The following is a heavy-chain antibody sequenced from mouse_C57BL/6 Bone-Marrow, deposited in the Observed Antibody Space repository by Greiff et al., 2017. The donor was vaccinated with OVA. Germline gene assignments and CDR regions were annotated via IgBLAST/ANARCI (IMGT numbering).Heavy chain of an antibody. Sequence: QVHVKQSGAELARPGASVKLSCKASGYTFTSYGISWVKQRTGQGLEWIGEIYPRSGNTYYNEKFKGKATLTADKSSSTAYMELRSLTSEDSAVYFCAREDYYGSVYWGQGTTLTVSS. CDR2: IYPRSGNT. CDR3: AREDYYGSVY. D-gene: IGHD1-1*01. CDR1: GYTFTSYG. J-gene: IGHJ2*01. V-gene: IGHV1-81*01.